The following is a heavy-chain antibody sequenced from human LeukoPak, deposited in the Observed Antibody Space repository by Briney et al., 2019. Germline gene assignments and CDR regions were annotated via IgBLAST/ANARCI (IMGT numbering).Heavy chain of an antibody. D-gene: IGHD6-13*01. CDR1: GFIFSNHW. CDR3: AKCRGSSWSDYFDY. V-gene: IGHV3-23*01. J-gene: IGHJ4*02. Sequence: QSGESLRLSCEASGFIFSNHWMHWVRQTPGKGLEWVSAISDSGGSTYYADSVKGRFTISRDNSRNTLYLQMNTLRAEDTAVYYCAKCRGSSWSDYFDYWGQGTLVTVSS. CDR2: ISDSGGST.